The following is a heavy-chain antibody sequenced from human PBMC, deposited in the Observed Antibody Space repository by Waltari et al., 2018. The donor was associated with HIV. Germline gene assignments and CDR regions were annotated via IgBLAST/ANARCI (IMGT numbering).Heavy chain of an antibody. CDR2: ISSDVNTT. V-gene: IGHV3-74*01. D-gene: IGHD1-20*01. CDR3: TRGLARYNWNDIPLDY. Sequence: EVQLVESGGGLVQPGGSLRLSCAASGFTFSTYWMHGVRQAPGKGLVWVSRISSDVNTTSYADSVKGRFTISRDNAKNTLYLQMNSLRAEDTAVYYCTRGLARYNWNDIPLDYWGQGALVTVSS. CDR1: GFTFSTYW. J-gene: IGHJ4*02.